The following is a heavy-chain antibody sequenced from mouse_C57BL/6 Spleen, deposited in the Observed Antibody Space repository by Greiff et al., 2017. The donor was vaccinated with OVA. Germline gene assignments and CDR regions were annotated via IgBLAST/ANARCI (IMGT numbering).Heavy chain of an antibody. D-gene: IGHD1-1*01. J-gene: IGHJ4*01. CDR2: IYPGDGDT. CDR1: GYAFSSYW. CDR3: ARSRGSSYAMDY. V-gene: IGHV1-80*01. Sequence: VQLQESGAELVKPGASVKISCKASGYAFSSYWMNWVKQRPGKGLEWIGQIYPGDGDTNYNGKFKGKATLTADKSSSTAYMQLSSLTSEDSAVYFCARSRGSSYAMDYWGQGTSVTVSS.